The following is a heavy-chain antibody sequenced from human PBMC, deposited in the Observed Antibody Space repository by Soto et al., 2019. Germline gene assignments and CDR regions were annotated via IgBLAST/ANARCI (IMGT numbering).Heavy chain of an antibody. CDR3: AATDAGFNDY. J-gene: IGHJ4*02. CDR2: VNPSGGST. Sequence: RASVKVSCKASGYSFTSYFMHWVRQAPGQGLEWMGIVNPSGGSTNYAQKLQGRVTMTTDTSTSTAYMELRSLRSDDTAVYYCAATDAGFNDYWGQGTLVTVSS. CDR1: GYSFTSYF. V-gene: IGHV1-46*01.